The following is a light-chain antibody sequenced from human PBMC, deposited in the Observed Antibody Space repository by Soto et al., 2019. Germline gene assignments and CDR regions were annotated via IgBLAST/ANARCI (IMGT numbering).Light chain of an antibody. CDR2: AAS. V-gene: IGKV3-20*01. CDR3: QQYGTPPWT. J-gene: IGKJ1*01. CDR1: QSVSASY. Sequence: EIVLTQSPGTLSFSPGERATLSCRASQSVSASYLAWYQQKPGQAPRLLIYAASSRATGVPDRFSGSGSGTDFTLTISGLDPEDFAVYFCQQYGTPPWTFGQGTKVEIK.